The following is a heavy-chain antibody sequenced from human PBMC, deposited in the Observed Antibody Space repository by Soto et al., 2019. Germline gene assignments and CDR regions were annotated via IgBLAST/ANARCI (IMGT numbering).Heavy chain of an antibody. J-gene: IGHJ4*02. D-gene: IGHD3-22*01. CDR2: ISGSGGST. CDR1: GFTFSSYA. CDR3: ARELYYDSSGYYLYFDY. V-gene: IGHV3-23*01. Sequence: GGSLRLSCAASGFTFSSYAMSWVRQAPGKGLEWVSAISGSGGSTYYADSVKGRFTISRDNSKNTLYLQMNSLRAEDTAVYYCARELYYDSSGYYLYFDYWGQGTLVTVSS.